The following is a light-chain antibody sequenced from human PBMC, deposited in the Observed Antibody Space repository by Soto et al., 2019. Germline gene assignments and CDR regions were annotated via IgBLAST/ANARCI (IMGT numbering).Light chain of an antibody. J-gene: IGKJ2*01. V-gene: IGKV3-15*01. Sequence: EIVMTQSPATLSVSPGERVTLSCRASQTISDNLAWFQQKSGQAPRLLIHGAFKRATGVPDRFSGSGSGTEFTLTIRSLQSEDSEVYYCQQYHNWPPQYTFGQGTKLQIK. CDR1: QTISDN. CDR3: QQYHNWPPQYT. CDR2: GAF.